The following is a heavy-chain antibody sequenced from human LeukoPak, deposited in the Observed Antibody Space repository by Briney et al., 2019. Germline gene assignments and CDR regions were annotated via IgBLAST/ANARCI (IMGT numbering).Heavy chain of an antibody. CDR2: INPNSGGT. Sequence: ASVKVSCKASGYTFTGYYMHWVRQAPGQGLEWMGRINPNSGGTNYAQKFQGRVTMTRDTSISTAYMELSRLRSDDTAVYYCARVWFSGSYYYYGMDVWGQGTTVTVSS. J-gene: IGHJ6*02. CDR1: GYTFTGYY. D-gene: IGHD3-10*01. CDR3: ARVWFSGSYYYYGMDV. V-gene: IGHV1-2*06.